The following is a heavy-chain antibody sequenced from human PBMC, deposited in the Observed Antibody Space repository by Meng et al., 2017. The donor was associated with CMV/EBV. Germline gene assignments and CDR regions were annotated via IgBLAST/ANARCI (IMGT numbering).Heavy chain of an antibody. Sequence: GESLKISCAVSGLTVSSNYMSWVRQAPGKGLEWVSVIYSGGTTGYADSARGRFIISRDKSKNTLYLQMNSRRVEDTAVYYCERSSGWYAFDMWGQGTMVTVSS. V-gene: IGHV3-53*01. CDR2: IYSGGTT. D-gene: IGHD6-19*01. CDR1: GLTVSSNY. J-gene: IGHJ3*02. CDR3: ERSSGWYAFDM.